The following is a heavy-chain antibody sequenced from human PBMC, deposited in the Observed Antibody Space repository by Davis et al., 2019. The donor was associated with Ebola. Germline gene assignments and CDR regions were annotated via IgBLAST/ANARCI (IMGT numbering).Heavy chain of an antibody. CDR2: ISYDGSNK. CDR3: AKDEGLDPGGYFDD. D-gene: IGHD6-13*01. CDR1: RFTFSSYA. J-gene: IGHJ5*02. V-gene: IGHV3-30-3*01. Sequence: GESLKISCAASRFTFSSYAMYWVRQAPGKGLEWVAVISYDGSNKNYADSVKGRFTISRDNSKSTLYLQMNSLRAEETAVYYCAKDEGLDPGGYFDDWGQGTLVTVSS.